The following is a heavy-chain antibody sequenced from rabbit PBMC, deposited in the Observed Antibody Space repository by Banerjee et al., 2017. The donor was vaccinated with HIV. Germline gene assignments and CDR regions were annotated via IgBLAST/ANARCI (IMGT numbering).Heavy chain of an antibody. Sequence: QEQLKESGGGLVQPGGSLKLSCKASGLDFSSSYWICWVRQAPGKGLEWIACIDAGSGGSTYCASWAKGRFTISKTSSTTVTLQMTSLTVADTATYFCARDPGNAYHDLWGPGTLVTVS. J-gene: IGHJ4*01. V-gene: IGHV1S45*01. CDR1: GLDFSSSYW. CDR2: IDAGSGGST. CDR3: ARDPGNAYHDL. D-gene: IGHD6-1*01.